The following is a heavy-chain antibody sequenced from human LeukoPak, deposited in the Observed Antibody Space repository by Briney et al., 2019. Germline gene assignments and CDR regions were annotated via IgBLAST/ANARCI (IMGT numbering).Heavy chain of an antibody. D-gene: IGHD6-19*01. V-gene: IGHV3-7*01. CDR2: IKNDGSDK. CDR3: ARGRGWLDY. Sequence: GGSLRLSCGASGFTFSGYSMTWVRQAPGKGLEWVANIKNDGSDKYYVDSVKGRFTISGDNAKNSLYLQMNSLRVEDTAIYYCARGRGWLDYWGQGTLVTVSS. CDR1: GFTFSGYS. J-gene: IGHJ4*02.